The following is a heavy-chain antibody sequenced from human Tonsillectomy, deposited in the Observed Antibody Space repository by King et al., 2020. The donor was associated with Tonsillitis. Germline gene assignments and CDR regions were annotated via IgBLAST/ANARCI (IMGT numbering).Heavy chain of an antibody. CDR3: ARVGSWFPGVAR. Sequence: VQLVESGGGLVKPGGSLRLSCAVSGFTFSDYYMSWIRQAPGKGLEWVSSISSSGSTIFYADSLKGRFTISRDNAKNSLYLQLNSLRAEDTAVYYCARVGSWFPGVARWGQGTLVTVSS. CDR1: GFTFSDYY. CDR2: ISSSGSTI. D-gene: IGHD6-13*01. V-gene: IGHV3-11*01. J-gene: IGHJ4*02.